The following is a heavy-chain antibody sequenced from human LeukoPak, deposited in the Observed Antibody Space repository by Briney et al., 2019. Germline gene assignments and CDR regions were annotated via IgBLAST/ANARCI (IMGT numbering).Heavy chain of an antibody. CDR2: IIPNGGGT. Sequence: KVSCKASGYTFTGYYMHWVRQAPGQGLRWLGRIIPNGGGTNSGKKFQGRLTMTRDTSISTAYMELSRLSSDDTAVYYCARADYDTSGYKFDYWGQGTLVTVSS. D-gene: IGHD3-22*01. CDR1: GYTFTGYY. J-gene: IGHJ4*02. V-gene: IGHV1-2*06. CDR3: ARADYDTSGYKFDY.